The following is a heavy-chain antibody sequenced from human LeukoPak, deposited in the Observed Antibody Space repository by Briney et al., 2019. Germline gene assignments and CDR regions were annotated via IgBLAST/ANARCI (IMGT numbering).Heavy chain of an antibody. Sequence: PGGSLRLSCAASGFTFDDYGMRWVRQAPGKGLEWVSVIYSGGTTYYSDSVRGRFTISRDNSKNTLYLQMNSLTADDTAVYYCARLDGSDDYWGQGILVTVSS. CDR3: ARLDGSDDY. D-gene: IGHD5-24*01. CDR1: GFTFDDYG. J-gene: IGHJ4*02. CDR2: IYSGGTT. V-gene: IGHV3-53*01.